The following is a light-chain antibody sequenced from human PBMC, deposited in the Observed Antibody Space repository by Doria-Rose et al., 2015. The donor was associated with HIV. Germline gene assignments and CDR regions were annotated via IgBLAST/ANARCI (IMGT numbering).Light chain of an antibody. CDR2: WAS. Sequence: DIRLTQSPESLGMSLGERATLNCKSNQSLLYTSKNYLAWYQQKPGQPPKLLIYWASTRQSGVPARFSGSGSGTDFTLTISSLVAEDVAVYYCQQYYDTPSFGPGTTVGIK. V-gene: IGKV4-1*01. J-gene: IGKJ3*01. CDR3: QQYYDTPS. CDR1: QSLLYTSKNY.